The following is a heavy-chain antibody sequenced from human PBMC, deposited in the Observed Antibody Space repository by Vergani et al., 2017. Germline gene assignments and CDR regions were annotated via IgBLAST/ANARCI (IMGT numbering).Heavy chain of an antibody. CDR3: YYDFWAGYESGDV. CDR2: ISGSGGST. CDR1: GFTFSSHA. J-gene: IGHJ6*04. Sequence: EVQLLESGGGLVQPGGSLRLSCAASGFTFSSHAMSWVRQAPGKGLEWVSAISGSGGSTYYADSVKGRFTISRDNSKNTLYLQMNSLRAEDTAVDYCYYDFWAGYESGDVWGKGTTVTVSS. D-gene: IGHD3-3*01. V-gene: IGHV3-23*01.